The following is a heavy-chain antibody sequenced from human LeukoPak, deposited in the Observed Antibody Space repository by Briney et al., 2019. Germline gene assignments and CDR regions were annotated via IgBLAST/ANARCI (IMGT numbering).Heavy chain of an antibody. CDR3: AKDRYSGYDTDY. CDR1: GFTFSSYA. D-gene: IGHD5-12*01. J-gene: IGHJ4*02. Sequence: GGSLRLSCAASGFTFSSYAMSWVRQAPGKGLEWVSAISGSGGSTYYADSVRGRFTISRDNSKNTLYLQMNSLRAEDTAVYYCAKDRYSGYDTDYWGQGTLVTVSS. V-gene: IGHV3-23*01. CDR2: ISGSGGST.